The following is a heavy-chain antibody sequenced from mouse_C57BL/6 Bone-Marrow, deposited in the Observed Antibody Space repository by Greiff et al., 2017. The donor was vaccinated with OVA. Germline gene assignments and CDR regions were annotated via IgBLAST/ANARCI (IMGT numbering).Heavy chain of an antibody. CDR2: IWSGGST. D-gene: IGHD1-1*01. CDR1: GFSLTSYG. V-gene: IGHV2-2*01. CDR3: ARKGISYYGSSCWYFDV. Sequence: QVQLQQSGPGLVQPSQRLSITCTVSGFSLTSYGVHWVRQSPGKGLEWLGVIWSGGSTDYNAAFISRLSISKDNSKSQVFFKMNSLQADDTAIYYCARKGISYYGSSCWYFDVWGTGTTVTVSS. J-gene: IGHJ1*03.